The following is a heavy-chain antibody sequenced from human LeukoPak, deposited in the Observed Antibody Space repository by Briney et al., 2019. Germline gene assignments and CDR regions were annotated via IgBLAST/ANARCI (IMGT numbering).Heavy chain of an antibody. CDR1: GGTFSSYA. CDR2: IIPIIGTA. V-gene: IGHV1-69*05. J-gene: IGHJ4*02. D-gene: IGHD3-22*01. Sequence: SVKVSCKASGGTFSSYAISWVRQAPGQGLEWVGRIIPIIGTANYAQKFQGRVTITTDESTSTAYMELSSLRSEDTAVYYCARDLGYDYGDDWGQGTLVTVSS. CDR3: ARDLGYDYGDD.